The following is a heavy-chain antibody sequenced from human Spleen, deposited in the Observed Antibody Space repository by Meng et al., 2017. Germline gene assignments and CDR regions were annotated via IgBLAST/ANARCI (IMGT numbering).Heavy chain of an antibody. CDR3: ARGLHYFEY. Sequence: GESLKISCAASGFTVSSNYMSWVRQAPGQGLEWVSVIYSGGSTYYADSVKGRFTISRDNSKNTLYLQMNTLRAEDTAVYYCARGLHYFEYWGQGTLVTVSS. D-gene: IGHD3-16*01. V-gene: IGHV3-53*01. CDR1: GFTVSSNY. J-gene: IGHJ4*02. CDR2: IYSGGST.